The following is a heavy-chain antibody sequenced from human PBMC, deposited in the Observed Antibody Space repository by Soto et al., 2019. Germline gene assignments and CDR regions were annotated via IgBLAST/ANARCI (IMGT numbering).Heavy chain of an antibody. J-gene: IGHJ4*02. CDR2: MSYDGSNK. Sequence: QVQLVESGGGVVQPGRSLRLSCAASGFTFSSYAMHWVRRAPGKWLEWMAVMSYDGSNKYYADSVKGRFTISRDNSKNTLYLQMTRLRPEDTALYYCARDGGAYWGQGTLVIVSS. CDR1: GFTFSSYA. V-gene: IGHV3-30-3*01. CDR3: ARDGGAY. D-gene: IGHD3-16*01.